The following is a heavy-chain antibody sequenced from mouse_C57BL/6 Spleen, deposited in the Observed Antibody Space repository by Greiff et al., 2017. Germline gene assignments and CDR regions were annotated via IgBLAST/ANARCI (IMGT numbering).Heavy chain of an antibody. Sequence: VQLQQPGAELVKPGASVKMSCKASGYTFTSYWITWVKQRPGQGLEWIGDIYPGSGSTNYNEKFKSKATLTVDTSSSTAYMQLSSLTSEDSAVYYCARGYGSSTHYFDYWGQGTTLTVSS. CDR1: GYTFTSYW. D-gene: IGHD1-1*01. V-gene: IGHV1-55*01. J-gene: IGHJ2*01. CDR3: ARGYGSSTHYFDY. CDR2: IYPGSGST.